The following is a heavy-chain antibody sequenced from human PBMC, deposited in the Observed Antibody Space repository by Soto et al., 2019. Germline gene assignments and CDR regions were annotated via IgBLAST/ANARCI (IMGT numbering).Heavy chain of an antibody. CDR1: GDTFINYD. CDR2: MNPGSGKT. CDR3: ARMASSGILYWFDP. J-gene: IGHJ5*02. V-gene: IGHV1-8*02. D-gene: IGHD2-21*01. Sequence: ASVKGSCKASGDTFINYDVSWVRQATGQGLEWMGWMNPGSGKTGYANKFQGRVTMTRDASTSTAHLELSSLTSEDTAVYYCARMASSGILYWFDPRGHRTSVPVHS.